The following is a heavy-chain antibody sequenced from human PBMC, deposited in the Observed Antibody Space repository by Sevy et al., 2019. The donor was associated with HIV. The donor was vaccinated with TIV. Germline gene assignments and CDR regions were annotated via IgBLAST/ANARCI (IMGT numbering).Heavy chain of an antibody. J-gene: IGHJ2*01. V-gene: IGHV3-23*01. D-gene: IGHD6-13*01. CDR1: EFTFSSYA. CDR3: ARERVGAAAAFYWYFDV. Sequence: GGSLRLSCAASEFTFSSYAMSWVRQAPGKGLEWVSAISGRGGSTYYADSVKGRFTISRDNAKNTLYLQMNSLRAEDTALDDCARERVGAAAAFYWYFDVWGRGTLVTVSS. CDR2: ISGRGGST.